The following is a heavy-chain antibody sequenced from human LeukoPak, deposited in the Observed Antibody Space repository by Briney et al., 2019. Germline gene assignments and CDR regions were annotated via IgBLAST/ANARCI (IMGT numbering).Heavy chain of an antibody. CDR1: GFTVSSHY. CDR2: IYSGGAT. J-gene: IGHJ4*02. D-gene: IGHD4-11*01. V-gene: IGHV3-53*01. Sequence: SGGSLRLSCVASGFTVSSHYMSWVRQAPGKGLEWVSVIYSGGATYYADSVKGRFTISRDKSKNTLYLQMNSLRAEDTAVYYCARGSNYGDFDYWGQGTLVTVSS. CDR3: ARGSNYGDFDY.